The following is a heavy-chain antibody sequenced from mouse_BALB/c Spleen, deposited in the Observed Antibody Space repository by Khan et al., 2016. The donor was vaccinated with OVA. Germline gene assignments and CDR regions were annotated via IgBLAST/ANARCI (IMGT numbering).Heavy chain of an antibody. Sequence: EVELVESGGDLVKPGGSLKLSCAASGFTFSSYGMSWVRQTPDKRLEWVATITSGGSYTYYPDSVKGRFTISRDNAKNTLYLQMASLKSEDTAMYYCARLGNSWGQGTLVTVSA. CDR1: GFTFSSYG. CDR3: ARLGNS. D-gene: IGHD2-1*01. CDR2: ITSGGSYT. J-gene: IGHJ3*01. V-gene: IGHV5-6*01.